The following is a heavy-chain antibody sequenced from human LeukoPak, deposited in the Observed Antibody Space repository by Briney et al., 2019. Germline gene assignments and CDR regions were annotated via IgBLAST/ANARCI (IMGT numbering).Heavy chain of an antibody. CDR3: TTDQVETGGGNFDY. CDR1: GFTFSNAW. J-gene: IGHJ4*02. CDR2: IKSKTDGGTT. D-gene: IGHD3-16*01. Sequence: GGSLTLSCAASGFTFSNAWISWVRQAPGKGLEWDGRIKSKTDGGTTDYAAPVKGRFTISRDDSKNTLYLKMNSLKTEDTAVYYCTTDQVETGGGNFDYWGQGTLVTVSS. V-gene: IGHV3-15*01.